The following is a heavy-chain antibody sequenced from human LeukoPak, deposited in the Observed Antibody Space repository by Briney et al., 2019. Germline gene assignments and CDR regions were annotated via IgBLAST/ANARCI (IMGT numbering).Heavy chain of an antibody. CDR3: TQLIVVVPAAILGDAFDI. CDR2: IKSKTDGGTT. J-gene: IGHJ3*02. CDR1: GFTFSNAW. V-gene: IGHV3-15*01. D-gene: IGHD2-2*02. Sequence: PGGSLRLSCAASGFTFSNAWMSWVRQAPGKGLEWVGRIKSKTDGGTTDYAAPVKGRFTISRDDSKNTLYLQMNSLETEDTAVYYCTQLIVVVPAAILGDAFDIWGQGTMVTVSS.